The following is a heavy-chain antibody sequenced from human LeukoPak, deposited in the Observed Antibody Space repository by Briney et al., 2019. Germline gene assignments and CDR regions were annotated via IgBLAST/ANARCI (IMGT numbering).Heavy chain of an antibody. D-gene: IGHD3-16*01. Sequence: GGSLRLSCAASGFTFSSYSMNWVRQAPGKGLECVANIKEDGSEKYYVDSVKGRFTISRDNTKNSLYLQMNSLRAEDTAVYYCARQGDDYWGHGTLVTVSS. V-gene: IGHV3-7*01. CDR1: GFTFSSYS. CDR3: ARQGDDY. J-gene: IGHJ4*01. CDR2: IKEDGSEK.